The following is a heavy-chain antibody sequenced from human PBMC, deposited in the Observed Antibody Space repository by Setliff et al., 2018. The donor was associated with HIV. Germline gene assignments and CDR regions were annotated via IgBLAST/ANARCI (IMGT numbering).Heavy chain of an antibody. CDR1: GDSIFTSTYY. Sequence: SETLSLTCSVSGDSIFTSTYYWGWIRQPPGKRLEWIGSIYYSGDTYYNPSLKSRVTISVDTSKNQFFLNLSSVTATDSAVYYCARLGRPYSGQGWFDPWGQETLVTSPQ. J-gene: IGHJ5*02. CDR3: ARLGRPYSGQGWFDP. CDR2: IYYSGDT. V-gene: IGHV4-39*01. D-gene: IGHD5-12*01.